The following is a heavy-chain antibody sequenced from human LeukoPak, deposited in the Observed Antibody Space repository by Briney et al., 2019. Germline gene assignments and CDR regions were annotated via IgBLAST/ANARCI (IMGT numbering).Heavy chain of an antibody. CDR3: ATESVIVF. Sequence: GGSLRLSCAASGFSFSSYGMHWVRQAPGKGLEWMGGFDPEDGETIYAQKFQGRVTMTEDTSTDTAYMELSSLRSEDTAVYYCATESVIVFWGQGTLVTVSS. D-gene: IGHD3-22*01. CDR2: FDPEDGET. CDR1: GFSFSSYG. V-gene: IGHV1-24*01. J-gene: IGHJ4*02.